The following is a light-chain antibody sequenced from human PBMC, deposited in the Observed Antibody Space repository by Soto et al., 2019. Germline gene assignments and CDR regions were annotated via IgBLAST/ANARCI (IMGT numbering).Light chain of an antibody. CDR3: QQYGSSRT. CDR1: QDISSW. J-gene: IGKJ1*01. CDR2: AAS. Sequence: DIQMTQSPSSVSASVGDSVTITCRASQDISSWLAWYQQKPGKAPNLLIYAASSLQSGVPSRFSGSGSGTDFTLTINSLQPEDIAVYYCQQYGSSRTFGQGTKVDIK. V-gene: IGKV1-12*01.